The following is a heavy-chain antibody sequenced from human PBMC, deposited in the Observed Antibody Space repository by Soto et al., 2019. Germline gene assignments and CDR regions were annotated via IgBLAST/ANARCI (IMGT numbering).Heavy chain of an antibody. CDR1: GYTFTSND. D-gene: IGHD2-8*02. CDR3: ARGRPGGGVKRSWFGT. V-gene: IGHV1-8*01. J-gene: IGHJ5*02. Sequence: ASVKVSCKASGYTFTSNDIYWMRQATGQGLECMGWMNPKSGETRYAPKFQDRVIMTTNTSIYTAYLELTRLTSADTAVYYCARGRPGGGVKRSWFGTWGQGTLVTVSS. CDR2: MNPKSGET.